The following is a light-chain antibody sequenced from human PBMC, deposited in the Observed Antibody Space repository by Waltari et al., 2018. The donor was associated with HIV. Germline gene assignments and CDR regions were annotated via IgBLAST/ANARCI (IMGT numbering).Light chain of an antibody. V-gene: IGLV2-23*02. CDR3: QSADISGTSIL. J-gene: IGLJ2*01. Sequence: QSALTQPASVSGSPGQSITLSCTGTSSDIGIYNVVSWYQQHPNIAPKLLIYEVSKRPAGVSARFSASKAGNTASLTIAGLQADDEADYYGQSADISGTSILFGGGTKLTVL. CDR1: SSDIGIYNV. CDR2: EVS.